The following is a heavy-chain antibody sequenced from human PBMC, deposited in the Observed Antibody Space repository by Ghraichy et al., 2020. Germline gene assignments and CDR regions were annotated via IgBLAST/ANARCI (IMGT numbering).Heavy chain of an antibody. V-gene: IGHV3-30*18. J-gene: IGHJ4*02. CDR1: GFTFSSYG. Sequence: GGSLRLSCAASGFTFSSYGMHWVRQAPGKGLEWVAVISYDGSNKYYADSVKGRFTISRDNSKNTLYLQMNSLRAEDTAVYYCAKVAAANYYDFWSGYKYYFDYWGQGTLVTVSS. D-gene: IGHD3-3*01. CDR3: AKVAAANYYDFWSGYKYYFDY. CDR2: ISYDGSNK.